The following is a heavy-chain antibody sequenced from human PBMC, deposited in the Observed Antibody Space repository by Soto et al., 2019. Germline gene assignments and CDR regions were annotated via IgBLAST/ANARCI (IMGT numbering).Heavy chain of an antibody. D-gene: IGHD4-17*01. Sequence: QVQLVQSGAEVKKPGASVKVSCKASGYTFTSYAMHWVRPAPGQRLEWMGWINAGNGNTKYSQKFQGRVTITRDTSASTADMELSSLRSEDTAVYYCARTVGYYYGMDVWGQGTTVTVSS. CDR2: INAGNGNT. CDR3: ARTVGYYYGMDV. CDR1: GYTFTSYA. V-gene: IGHV1-3*01. J-gene: IGHJ6*02.